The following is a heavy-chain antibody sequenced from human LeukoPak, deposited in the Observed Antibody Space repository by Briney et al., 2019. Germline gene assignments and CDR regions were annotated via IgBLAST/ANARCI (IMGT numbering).Heavy chain of an antibody. D-gene: IGHD5-12*01. J-gene: IGHJ3*02. CDR1: GGSISSYY. CDR3: ARASRRYDSGAFDI. CDR2: IYTSGST. V-gene: IGHV4-4*07. Sequence: SETLSLTCTVSGGSISSYYWSWIRQPAGKGLEWIGRIYTSGSTNYNPSLKSRVTMSVDTSKNQFSLKLSSVTAADTAVYYCARASRRYDSGAFDIWAKGQRSPSLQ.